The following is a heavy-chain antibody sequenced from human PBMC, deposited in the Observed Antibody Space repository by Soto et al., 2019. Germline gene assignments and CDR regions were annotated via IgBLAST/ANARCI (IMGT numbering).Heavy chain of an antibody. CDR3: ARDVEMANAFAI. V-gene: IGHV3-53*01. J-gene: IGHJ3*02. D-gene: IGHD5-12*01. CDR2: IYSGGST. Sequence: GGALRLSCAASGFTVISNYMSWVLQAPWKGLEWVSVIYSGGSTYYADSVKGRFTISRDNSKNTLYLQMNSLRAEDTAVYYCARDVEMANAFAIWGQGTMVTVSS. CDR1: GFTVISNY.